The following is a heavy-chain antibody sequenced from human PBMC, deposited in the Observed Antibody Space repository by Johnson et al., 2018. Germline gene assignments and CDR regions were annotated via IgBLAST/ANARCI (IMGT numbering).Heavy chain of an antibody. V-gene: IGHV1-8*01. CDR1: GYTFTSYD. Sequence: QVQLVQSGAEVKKXGASXKVXCKASGYTFTSYDINWVRQATGQGLEWMGWMNPNSGNTGYAQKFQGRVTMTRNTSISTAYMELSSLRPEDTAVYYCARGGIAAAGYYMDVWGKGTTVTVSS. CDR2: MNPNSGNT. J-gene: IGHJ6*03. D-gene: IGHD6-13*01. CDR3: ARGGIAAAGYYMDV.